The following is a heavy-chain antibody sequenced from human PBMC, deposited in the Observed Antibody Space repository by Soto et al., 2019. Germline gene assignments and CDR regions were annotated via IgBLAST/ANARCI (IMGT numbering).Heavy chain of an antibody. D-gene: IGHD6-19*01. J-gene: IGHJ6*02. V-gene: IGHV1-18*01. CDR1: GYTLTKFG. Sequence: QVQLVQSGAEVKKPGASVKVSCKASGYTLTKFGISWVRQAPGQGLEWMGWVSGYNGETSYAQSLQGRVTMTTDTSTTTAYMELRSLRSDDTAVFYCAREGLGIYYYNGMDVWGQGTTVTVSS. CDR3: AREGLGIYYYNGMDV. CDR2: VSGYNGET.